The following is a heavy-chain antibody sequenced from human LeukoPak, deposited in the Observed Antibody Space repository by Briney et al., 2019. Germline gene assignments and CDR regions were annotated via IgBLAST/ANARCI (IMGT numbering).Heavy chain of an antibody. V-gene: IGHV3-74*01. CDR3: AKDVRKYQLLSLWFDP. J-gene: IGHJ5*02. D-gene: IGHD2-2*01. Sequence: GGSLRLSCAASGNYWMHWVRQAPGKGLVWVSHINSDGSWTSYADSVKGRFTISRDNSKNTLYLQMNSLRAEDTAVYYCAKDVRKYQLLSLWFDPWGQGTLVTVSS. CDR1: GNYW. CDR2: INSDGSWT.